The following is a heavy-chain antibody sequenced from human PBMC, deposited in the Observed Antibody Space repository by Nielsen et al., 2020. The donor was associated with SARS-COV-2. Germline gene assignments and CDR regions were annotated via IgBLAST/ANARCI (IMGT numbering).Heavy chain of an antibody. CDR2: ISGSGSNT. CDR3: ARNTFFDF. J-gene: IGHJ4*02. Sequence: ESLNISFVASGFTFSKFAMSWVRQAPGKGLEWVSAISGSGSNTYYIDSVKGRFTISEGSSKNTVSLQMNSLRAEDTAVYFCARNTFFDFWGQGTLVTVSS. CDR1: GFTFSKFA. V-gene: IGHV3-23*01.